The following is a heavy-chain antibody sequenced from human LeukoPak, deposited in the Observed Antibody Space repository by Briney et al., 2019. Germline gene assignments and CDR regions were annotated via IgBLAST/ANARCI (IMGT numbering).Heavy chain of an antibody. V-gene: IGHV1-69*04. Sequence: TVKVSCKASGGTFSSYAISWVRQAPGQGLEWMGRIIPILGIANYAQKFQGRVTITADKSTSTAYMELSSLRSEDTAVYYCAGTYYDILTGYYTSLPYNYWGQGTLVTVSS. CDR2: IIPILGIA. CDR1: GGTFSSYA. J-gene: IGHJ4*02. D-gene: IGHD3-9*01. CDR3: AGTYYDILTGYYTSLPYNY.